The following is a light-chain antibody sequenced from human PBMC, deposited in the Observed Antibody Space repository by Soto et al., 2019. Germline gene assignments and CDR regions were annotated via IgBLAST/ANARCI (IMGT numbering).Light chain of an antibody. V-gene: IGLV2-23*01. Sequence: QSVLTQPASLSGSPGQSITISCTGTSSDVGSYNLVSWYQQHPGKAPKLMIYEGSKRASGVSNRFSGSKSGNTASMTISGLQAENEADYYCCSYALSSRPTVVFGGGTKLTVL. CDR2: EGS. CDR1: SSDVGSYNL. J-gene: IGLJ2*01. CDR3: CSYALSSRPTVV.